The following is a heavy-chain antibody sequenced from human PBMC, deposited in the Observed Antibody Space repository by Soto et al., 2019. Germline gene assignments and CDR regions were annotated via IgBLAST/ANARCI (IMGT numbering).Heavy chain of an antibody. CDR2: IYYSGST. D-gene: IGHD1-26*01. J-gene: IGHJ4*02. Sequence: SETLSLTCTVSGGSVSSGSYYWSWIRQPPGKGLEWIGYIYYSGSTNYNPSLKSRVTISVDTSKNQFSLKLSSVTAAGTAVYYCARVQGATNALDYWGQGTLVTVSS. V-gene: IGHV4-61*01. CDR3: ARVQGATNALDY. CDR1: GGSVSSGSYY.